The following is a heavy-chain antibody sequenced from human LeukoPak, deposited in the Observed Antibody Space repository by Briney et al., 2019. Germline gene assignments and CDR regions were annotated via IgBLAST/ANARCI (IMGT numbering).Heavy chain of an antibody. CDR3: ARAYSSGWYFLGY. J-gene: IGHJ4*02. V-gene: IGHV1-69*04. CDR1: GGTFSSYA. Sequence: SVKVSCKASGGTFSSYAISWVRQAPGQGLEWMGRIIPIFGIANYAQKFQGRVTITADRSTSTAYMELSSLRSEDTAVYYCARAYSSGWYFLGYWGQGTLVTVSS. CDR2: IIPIFGIA. D-gene: IGHD6-19*01.